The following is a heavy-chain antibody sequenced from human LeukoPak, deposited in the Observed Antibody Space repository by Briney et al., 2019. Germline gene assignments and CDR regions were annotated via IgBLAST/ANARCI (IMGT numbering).Heavy chain of an antibody. CDR2: IYYSGST. CDR1: GGSISSYH. V-gene: IGHV4-59*12. D-gene: IGHD3-22*01. Sequence: SETLSLTCTVSGGSISSYHWSWIRQPPGKGLECIGYIYYSGSTHYNPSLKSRVTISVDTSKNQFSLNLTSVTAADTAVYYCARDRGYYDTSGYYGDAFDIWGQGTKVTVSS. J-gene: IGHJ3*02. CDR3: ARDRGYYDTSGYYGDAFDI.